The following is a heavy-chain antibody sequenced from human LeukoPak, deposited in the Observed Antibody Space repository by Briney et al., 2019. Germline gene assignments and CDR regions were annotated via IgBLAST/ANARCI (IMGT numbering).Heavy chain of an antibody. V-gene: IGHV3-30*18. D-gene: IGHD2-2*01. J-gene: IGHJ4*02. CDR1: GFTFSSYG. CDR2: ISYDGSNK. CDR3: AKNGAVVPAAMLGY. Sequence: GGSLRLSCAASGFTFSSYGMHWVRQAPGKGLEWVAVISYDGSNKYYADSVKGRFTISRDNSKNTLYLQMNSLRAEDTAVYYCAKNGAVVPAAMLGYWGQGTLVTVSS.